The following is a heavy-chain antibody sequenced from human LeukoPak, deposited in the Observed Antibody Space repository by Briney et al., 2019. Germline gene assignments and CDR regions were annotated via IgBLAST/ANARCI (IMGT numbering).Heavy chain of an antibody. CDR2: IKSKTDGGTT. Sequence: GGSLRLSCAASGFTFNNAWMSWVRQAPGRGLEWVGRIKSKTDGGTTDYAAPVKGRFTISRDDSKNTLYLQMNSLKTEGTAVYYCTTEGGWSFYFDYWGQGTLVTVSS. CDR1: GFTFNNAW. CDR3: TTEGGWSFYFDY. J-gene: IGHJ4*02. D-gene: IGHD2-15*01. V-gene: IGHV3-15*01.